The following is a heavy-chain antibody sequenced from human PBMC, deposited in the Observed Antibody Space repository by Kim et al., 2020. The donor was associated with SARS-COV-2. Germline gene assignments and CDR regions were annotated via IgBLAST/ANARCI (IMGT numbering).Heavy chain of an antibody. Sequence: GGSLRLSCAASGYSFRDHGMHWVRQAPGKGLEWVAGILHDGSNEYYADSGKGRFTISRDNSKNTLYLQMNSLRAEDTAVYYCAKDQGGFYYGSGSYNGMDVWGQGTTVTVSS. V-gene: IGHV3-30*18. J-gene: IGHJ6*02. D-gene: IGHD3-10*01. CDR2: ILHDGSNE. CDR1: GYSFRDHG. CDR3: AKDQGGFYYGSGSYNGMDV.